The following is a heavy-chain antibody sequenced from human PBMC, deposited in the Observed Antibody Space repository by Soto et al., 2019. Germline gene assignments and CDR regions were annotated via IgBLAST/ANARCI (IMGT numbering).Heavy chain of an antibody. D-gene: IGHD2-15*01. CDR3: AREQVNSGGSLDI. CDR1: GFTVSSNY. CDR2: IYSGGST. J-gene: IGHJ3*02. Sequence: PGGSLRLSCAASGFTVSSNYMSWVRQAPGKGLEWVSVIYSGGSTYYADSVKGRFTISRDNSKNTLYLQMNSLRAEDTAVYYCAREQVNSGGSLDIWGQGTMVTVSS. V-gene: IGHV3-66*01.